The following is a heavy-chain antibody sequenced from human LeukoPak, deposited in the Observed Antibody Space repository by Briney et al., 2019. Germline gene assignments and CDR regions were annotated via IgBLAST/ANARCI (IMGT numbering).Heavy chain of an antibody. V-gene: IGHV3-21*04. J-gene: IGHJ3*02. Sequence: GGSLRLSCAASGFTFSSYSMNWVRQAPGKGLEWVSSISSSSSYIYYADSVKGRFTISRDNAKNSLYLQMKSLRADDTALYYCARMFCSAGSCYPDAFDIWGQGTMVTVSS. CDR1: GFTFSSYS. CDR3: ARMFCSAGSCYPDAFDI. CDR2: ISSSSSYI. D-gene: IGHD2-15*01.